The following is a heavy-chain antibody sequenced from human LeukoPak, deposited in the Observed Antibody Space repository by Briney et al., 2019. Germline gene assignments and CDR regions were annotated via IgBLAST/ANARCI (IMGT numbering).Heavy chain of an antibody. V-gene: IGHV4-61*09. CDR1: GGSISSGTYY. CDR3: ARGDCSGTICYSPMDV. D-gene: IGHD2-2*01. J-gene: IGHJ6*03. Sequence: SETLFLTCTVSGGSISSGTYYRSWIRQPAGKGLEWIGHIYTSGSTNYNPSLKSRITISVDTSKNQFSLKLSSATAADTAVYYCARGDCSGTICYSPMDVWGKGTTVTVSS. CDR2: IYTSGST.